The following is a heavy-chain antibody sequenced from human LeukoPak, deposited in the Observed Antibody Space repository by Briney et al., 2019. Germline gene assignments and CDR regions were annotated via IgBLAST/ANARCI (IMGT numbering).Heavy chain of an antibody. D-gene: IGHD3-10*01. CDR2: TSSDLNVK. V-gene: IGHV3-30-3*01. J-gene: IGHJ4*02. Sequence: GGSLRLSCAASGFTFRNYVIHWVRQAPGKGLEWVAVTSSDLNVKLYADSVKGRFTISRDNSRSTLYLQMNSLRPEDTAIYYCAREGYYGSGSPPSLYLDYWGQGTLVAVSS. CDR1: GFTFRNYV. CDR3: AREGYYGSGSPPSLYLDY.